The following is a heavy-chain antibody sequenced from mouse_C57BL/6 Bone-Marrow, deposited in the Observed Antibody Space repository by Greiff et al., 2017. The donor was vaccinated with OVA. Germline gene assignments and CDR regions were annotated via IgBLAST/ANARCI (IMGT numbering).Heavy chain of an antibody. J-gene: IGHJ3*01. CDR2: IRNKANNHAT. D-gene: IGHD2-10*02. CDR3: TRAVWAWFAY. V-gene: IGHV6-6*01. CDR1: GFTFSDAW. Sequence: EVKVVESGGGLVQPGGSMKLSCAASGFTFSDAWMDWVRQSPEKGLEWDAEIRNKANNHATYYAESVKGRFTISRDDSKSSVYLQMNSLRAEDTGIYYCTRAVWAWFAYWGQGTLVTVSA.